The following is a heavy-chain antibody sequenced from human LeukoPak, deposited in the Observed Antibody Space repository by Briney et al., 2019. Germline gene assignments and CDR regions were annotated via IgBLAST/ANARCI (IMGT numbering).Heavy chain of an antibody. CDR2: FDPEDGET. J-gene: IGHJ4*02. D-gene: IGHD5-18*01. CDR3: ARGVVVHEYTYGTFDY. Sequence: ASVKVSCKVSGYTLTELSMHWVRQAPGKGLEWMGGFDPEDGETIYAQNFQGRVTMTRDTSTSTVYMELSSLRSEDTAVYYCARGVVVHEYTYGTFDYWGQGTLVTVSS. V-gene: IGHV1-24*01. CDR1: GYTLTELS.